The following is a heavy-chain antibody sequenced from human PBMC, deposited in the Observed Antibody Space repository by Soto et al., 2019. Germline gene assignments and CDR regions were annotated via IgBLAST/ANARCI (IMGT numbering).Heavy chain of an antibody. CDR3: ARSDYGGYLFAY. CDR1: GFSLNTGEMC. D-gene: IGHD4-17*01. V-gene: IGHV2-70*01. J-gene: IGHJ4*02. CDR2: IDWD. Sequence: SGPTLVNPTQTLTLTCTFSGFSLNTGEMCVICIRQPPGKSLECPGFIDWDASSLKPRLAISWDTSKSQVVLTMTNMDPVDTATYYCARSDYGGYLFAYWGQGSLVTVSS.